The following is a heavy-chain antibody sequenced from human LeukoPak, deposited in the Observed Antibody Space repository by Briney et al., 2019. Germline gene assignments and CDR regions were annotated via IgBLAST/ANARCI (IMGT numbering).Heavy chain of an antibody. V-gene: IGHV4-34*01. CDR2: INHSGST. CDR1: GGSFSGYY. D-gene: IGHD3-22*01. J-gene: IGHJ4*02. Sequence: SETLSLTCAVYGGSFSGYYWSWIRQPPGKGLEWIGEINHSGSTNYNPSLKSRVTISVDTSKNQFSPKLSSVTAADTAVYYCARAVTDSSGTYYFDYWGQGTLVTVSS. CDR3: ARAVTDSSGTYYFDY.